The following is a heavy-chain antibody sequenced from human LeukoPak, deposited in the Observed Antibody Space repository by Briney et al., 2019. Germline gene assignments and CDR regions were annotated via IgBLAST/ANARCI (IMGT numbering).Heavy chain of an antibody. V-gene: IGHV3-23*01. Sequence: GGSLRLSCAASGFTFKRYHMSWVRQAPGKGLDWVSSIDGGGTNTYYADSVKGRFTISRDNSKNTLYLHMNSLRAEDTAVYYCARWTNFHAFDIWGQGTLVTVSS. CDR1: GFTFKRYH. D-gene: IGHD1-1*01. CDR3: ARWTNFHAFDI. J-gene: IGHJ3*02. CDR2: IDGGGTNT.